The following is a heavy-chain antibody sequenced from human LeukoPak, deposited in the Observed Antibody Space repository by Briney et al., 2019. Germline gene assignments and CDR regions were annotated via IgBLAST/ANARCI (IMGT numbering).Heavy chain of an antibody. J-gene: IGHJ4*02. V-gene: IGHV1-3*01. CDR2: INAGNGNT. Sequence: ASVKVSCKASGYTFSSYIMHWVRQAPGQRLEWMGWINAGNGNTKYSQKFQGRVTITRDTSASTAYMDLSSLRSEDTAVYYCAREDWGSSSWYYGYWGQGTLVTVSS. CDR1: GYTFSSYI. CDR3: AREDWGSSSWYYGY. D-gene: IGHD6-13*01.